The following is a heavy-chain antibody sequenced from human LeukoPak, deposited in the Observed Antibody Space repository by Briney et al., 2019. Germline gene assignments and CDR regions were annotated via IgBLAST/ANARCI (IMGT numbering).Heavy chain of an antibody. CDR1: GITFDDYA. V-gene: IGHV3-9*01. CDR3: AKSLAVRSDPHGMDV. CDR2: ISWNSGSI. Sequence: GGSLRLSCAASGITFDDYAMNWVRQAPGKGLEWVSGISWNSGSIGYADFVKGRFTISRDNAKISLYLQMNSLRAEDTALYYCAKSLAVRSDPHGMDVWGQGTTVTVSS. J-gene: IGHJ6*02. D-gene: IGHD2-15*01.